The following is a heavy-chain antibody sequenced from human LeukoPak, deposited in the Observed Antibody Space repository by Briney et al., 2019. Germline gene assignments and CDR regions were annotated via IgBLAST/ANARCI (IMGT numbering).Heavy chain of an antibody. J-gene: IGHJ6*02. D-gene: IGHD3-3*01. Sequence: GGSLRLSCAASGFTFSSYSMNWVRQAPGKGLEWVSYISSSSSTIYYADSVKGRFTISRDNAKNSLYLQMNSLGDEDTAVYYCARDNNDFWSGYFSDYYYGMDVWGQGTTVTVSS. V-gene: IGHV3-48*02. CDR2: ISSSSSTI. CDR1: GFTFSSYS. CDR3: ARDNNDFWSGYFSDYYYGMDV.